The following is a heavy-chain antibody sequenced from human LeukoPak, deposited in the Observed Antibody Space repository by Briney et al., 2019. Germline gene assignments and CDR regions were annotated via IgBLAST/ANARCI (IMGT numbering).Heavy chain of an antibody. J-gene: IGHJ4*02. Sequence: GGSLRLSCAASGFTFSRDWTHWVRQGPGKGLVWVSRMNSDGSTTNYADSVKGRFTISRDNAKNTLYLQMNSLRAEDTAVCYCVRALMGTSDHWGQGSLVTVSS. CDR3: VRALMGTSDH. V-gene: IGHV3-74*01. CDR2: MNSDGSTT. D-gene: IGHD7-27*01. CDR1: GFTFSRDW.